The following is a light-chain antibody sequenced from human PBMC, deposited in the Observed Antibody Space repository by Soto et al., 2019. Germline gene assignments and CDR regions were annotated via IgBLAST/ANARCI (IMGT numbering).Light chain of an antibody. V-gene: IGKV1-39*01. CDR2: AAS. J-gene: IGKJ2*01. Sequence: DIKMTQSPSSLSASVGDRVTITFRASQSISSYLNWYQQKPGKAPKLLSYAASIFQSGVPSRFSGSGSGTDVTLTVISLQPDDFATYYCQQSFSKFLYTFGQGTKVDIK. CDR3: QQSFSKFLYT. CDR1: QSISSY.